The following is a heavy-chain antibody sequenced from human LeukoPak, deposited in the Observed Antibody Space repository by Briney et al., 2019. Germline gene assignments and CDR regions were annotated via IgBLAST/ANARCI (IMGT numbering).Heavy chain of an antibody. CDR1: GFTSSSYA. V-gene: IGHV3-30*04. CDR3: ARAQYCTNGVCYTRSSYFDY. Sequence: GGSLRLSCAASGFTSSSYAMHWVRQAPGKGLEWVAVISYDGSNKYYADSVKGRFTISRDNSKNTLYLQMNSLRAEDTAVYYCARAQYCTNGVCYTRSSYFDYWGQGTLVTVSS. D-gene: IGHD2-8*01. CDR2: ISYDGSNK. J-gene: IGHJ4*02.